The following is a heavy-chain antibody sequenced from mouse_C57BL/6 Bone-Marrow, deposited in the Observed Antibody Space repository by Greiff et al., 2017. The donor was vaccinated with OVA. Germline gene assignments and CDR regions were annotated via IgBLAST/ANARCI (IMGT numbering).Heavy chain of an antibody. Sequence: QVQLQQSGAELVMPGASVKLSCKASGYTFTSYWMHWVKQRPGQGLEWIGEIDPSDSYTNYNQKFKGKSTLTVDKSSSTAYMQLSSLTSEDSAVYYCARSRTTVVAHWYFDVWGTGTTVTVSS. V-gene: IGHV1-69*01. J-gene: IGHJ1*03. CDR1: GYTFTSYW. CDR2: IDPSDSYT. D-gene: IGHD1-1*01. CDR3: ARSRTTVVAHWYFDV.